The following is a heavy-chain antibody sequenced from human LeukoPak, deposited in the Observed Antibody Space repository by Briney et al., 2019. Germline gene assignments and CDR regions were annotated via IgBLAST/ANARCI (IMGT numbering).Heavy chain of an antibody. Sequence: SETLSLTCTVSGGSISSYYWSWIRQPPGKGLEWIGYIYYSGSTNYNPSLKSRVTISVDTSKNQFSLKLSSVTAADTAVYYCARRGSSSYRANWGQGTLVTVSS. CDR1: GGSISSYY. J-gene: IGHJ4*02. CDR2: IYYSGST. V-gene: IGHV4-59*12. CDR3: ARRGSSSYRAN. D-gene: IGHD6-13*01.